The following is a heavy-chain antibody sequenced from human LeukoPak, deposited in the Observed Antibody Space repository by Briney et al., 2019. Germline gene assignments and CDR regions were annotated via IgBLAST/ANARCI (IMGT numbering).Heavy chain of an antibody. CDR2: INHSGST. D-gene: IGHD5-18*01. CDR1: GGSFSGYY. J-gene: IGHJ4*02. Sequence: PSETLSLTCAVYGGSFSGYYWSWIRQPPGKGLEWIGEINHSGSTNYNPSLKSRVTISVDTSKNQFSLKLSSVTAADTAVYYCARGEPRRYSYGYRELYYFDYWGQGTLVTVSS. CDR3: ARGEPRRYSYGYRELYYFDY. V-gene: IGHV4-34*01.